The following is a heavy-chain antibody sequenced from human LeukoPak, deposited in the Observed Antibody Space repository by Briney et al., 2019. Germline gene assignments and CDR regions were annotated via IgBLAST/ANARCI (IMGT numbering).Heavy chain of an antibody. CDR2: IWYDGSNK. CDR3: TRWGRGDVDY. V-gene: IGHV3-33*01. Sequence: PGRSLRLSCAASGFSFSNYGMHWVRQAPGKGLEWVAVIWYDGSNKYYADSVKGRFTISRDNSKDTLYLQVNSLRADDTAVYYCTRWGRGDVDYWGQGTLVTVSS. CDR1: GFSFSNYG. J-gene: IGHJ4*02. D-gene: IGHD3-10*01.